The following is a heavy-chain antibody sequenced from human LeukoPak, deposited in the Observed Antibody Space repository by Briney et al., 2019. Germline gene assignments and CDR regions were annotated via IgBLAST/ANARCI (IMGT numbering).Heavy chain of an antibody. CDR3: AKGVPGSGWYSGFDAFDI. CDR1: RFTFSSYT. Sequence: PGGSLRLSCSASRFTFSSYTMNWVRQAPGKGLEWVSGISGSGGVTYYADSVKGRFSISRDNSKNTVFLQMNSLRVEDTALYYCAKGVPGSGWYSGFDAFDIWGQGTMVTVSS. CDR2: ISGSGGVT. J-gene: IGHJ3*02. D-gene: IGHD6-19*01. V-gene: IGHV3-23*01.